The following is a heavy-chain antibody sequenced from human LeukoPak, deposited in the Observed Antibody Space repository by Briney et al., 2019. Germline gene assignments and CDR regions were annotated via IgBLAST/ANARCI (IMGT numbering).Heavy chain of an antibody. V-gene: IGHV1-8*01. CDR1: GYTFTSYD. J-gene: IGHJ6*02. CDR2: MNPNSGNT. D-gene: IGHD6-13*01. Sequence: VASVKVSCKASGYTFTSYDINWVRQATGQGLEWMGWMNPNSGNTGYAQKFQGRVTMTRNTSISTAYMELSSLRSEDTAVYYCAREGAAAGTLTYYYYYGMDVWGQGTTVTVSS. CDR3: AREGAAAGTLTYYYYYGMDV.